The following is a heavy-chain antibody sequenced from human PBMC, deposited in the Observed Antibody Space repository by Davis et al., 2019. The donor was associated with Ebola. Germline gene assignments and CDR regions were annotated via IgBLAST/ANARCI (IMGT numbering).Heavy chain of an antibody. J-gene: IGHJ4*02. CDR1: GYTVTNYG. CDR2: ISVYNGKT. D-gene: IGHD2-21*01. V-gene: IGHV1-18*01. CDR3: SSRVLHCLGEYCYWRDVEF. Sequence: ASVKVSCKASGYTVTNYGITWVRQAPGQGLEYMAWISVYNGKTNYAEDFQDRVTLTTDTSTGTAYMQLRSLRSDDTAVDYCSSRVLHCLGEYCYWRDVEFWGQGTLVTVSS.